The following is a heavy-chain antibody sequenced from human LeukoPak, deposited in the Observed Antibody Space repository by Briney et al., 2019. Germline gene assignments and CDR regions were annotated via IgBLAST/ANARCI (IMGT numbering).Heavy chain of an antibody. CDR2: IYYSGST. V-gene: IGHV4-59*01. J-gene: IGHJ4*02. Sequence: PSETLSLTCTVSGGSISSYYWSWIRQPPGKGREWIGYIYYSGSTNYNPSLKSRVTISVDTSKNQFSLKLSSVTAADTAVYYCARSWGVGAPFDYWGQGTLVTVSS. CDR3: ARSWGVGAPFDY. CDR1: GGSISSYY. D-gene: IGHD1-26*01.